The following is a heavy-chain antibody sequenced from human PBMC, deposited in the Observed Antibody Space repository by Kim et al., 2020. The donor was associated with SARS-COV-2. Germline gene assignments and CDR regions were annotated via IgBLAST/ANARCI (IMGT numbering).Heavy chain of an antibody. Sequence: GESLKISCKGSGYSFPNFWISWVRQMPGKGLEWMGTIDPSDSYTYYSPSFQGHVTISADKSISTGYLQWSSLKASDTAMYYCARHSSRSSSHYYYYYGMDVWGQGTTVAVSS. J-gene: IGHJ6*02. CDR2: IDPSDSYT. V-gene: IGHV5-10-1*01. CDR3: ARHSSRSSSHYYYYYGMDV. D-gene: IGHD6-6*01. CDR1: GYSFPNFW.